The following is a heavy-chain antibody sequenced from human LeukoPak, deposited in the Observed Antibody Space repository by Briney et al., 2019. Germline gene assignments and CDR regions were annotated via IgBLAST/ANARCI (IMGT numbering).Heavy chain of an antibody. CDR1: GYTFTGYY. CDR3: ARCKRARWLQAYYFDY. V-gene: IGHV1-2*02. D-gene: IGHD5-24*01. CDR2: INPNSGGT. Sequence: GASVKVSRKASGYTFTGYYMHWVRQAPGQGLEWMGWINPNSGGTNYAQKFQGRVTMTRDTSISTAYMELSRLRSDDTAVYYCARCKRARWLQAYYFDYWGQGTLVTVSS. J-gene: IGHJ4*02.